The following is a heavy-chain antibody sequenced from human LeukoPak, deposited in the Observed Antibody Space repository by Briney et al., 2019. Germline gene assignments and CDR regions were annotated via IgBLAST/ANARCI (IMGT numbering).Heavy chain of an antibody. Sequence: GASVKVSCNTFGYTFTGYYIHWVRQAPGQRLEWLGWINPNSGGTNYAQKFQGRVTMTRDTSISTAYMELSRLRSDDTAVYYCARGAIYGSGSYYNHQSHNWFDPWGQGTLVTVSS. D-gene: IGHD3-10*01. CDR3: ARGAIYGSGSYYNHQSHNWFDP. J-gene: IGHJ5*02. CDR1: GYTFTGYY. CDR2: INPNSGGT. V-gene: IGHV1-2*02.